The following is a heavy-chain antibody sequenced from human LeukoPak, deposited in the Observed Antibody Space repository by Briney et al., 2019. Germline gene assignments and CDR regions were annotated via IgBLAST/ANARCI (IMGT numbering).Heavy chain of an antibody. Sequence: PGGSLRLSCAASGFTFSSYSMNWVRQAPGKGLEWVSSISSSSSYIYYADSVKGRFTISRDNAKNSLYLQMNSLRAEDTAVYYCAREGPYCSSTSCYPPFDYWGQGTPVTVSS. CDR1: GFTFSSYS. CDR2: ISSSSSYI. V-gene: IGHV3-21*01. J-gene: IGHJ4*02. D-gene: IGHD2-2*01. CDR3: AREGPYCSSTSCYPPFDY.